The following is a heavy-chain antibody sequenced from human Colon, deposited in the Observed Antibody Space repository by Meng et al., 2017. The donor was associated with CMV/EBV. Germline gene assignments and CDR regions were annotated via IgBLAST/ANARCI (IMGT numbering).Heavy chain of an antibody. CDR1: GGSIRSYY. V-gene: IGHV4-59*01. CDR3: ARLGYTSGWYSD. CDR2: IYYSGST. Sequence: GPLRLSCSVSGGSIRSYYWSWIRQPPGKGLEWIGYIYYSGSTNYNPSLKSRVTISIDTSKNQLSLGLNSVTAADTAVYYCARLGYTSGWYSDWGQGTLVTVSS. J-gene: IGHJ4*02. D-gene: IGHD6-19*01.